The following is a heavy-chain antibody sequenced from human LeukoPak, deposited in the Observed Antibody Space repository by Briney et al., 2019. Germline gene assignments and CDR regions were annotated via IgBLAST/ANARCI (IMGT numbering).Heavy chain of an antibody. V-gene: IGHV3-7*01. CDR2: IKQDGSEK. CDR3: ARVTFGGVIGPEFDY. Sequence: GGSLRLSCAASGFTFSSYWMSWVRQAPGKGLEWVANIKQDGSEKYYVDSVKGRFTISRDNAKNSLYLQMSSLRAEDTAVYYCARVTFGGVIGPEFDYWGQGTLVTVSS. CDR1: GFTFSSYW. D-gene: IGHD3-16*02. J-gene: IGHJ4*02.